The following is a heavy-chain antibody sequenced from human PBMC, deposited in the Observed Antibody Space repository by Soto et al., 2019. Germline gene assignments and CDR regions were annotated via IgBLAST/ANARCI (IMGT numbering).Heavy chain of an antibody. D-gene: IGHD3-10*01. Sequence: ASVKVSCKASGYTFTSYAMHWVRQAPGQRLEWMGWINAGNGNTKYSQKFQGRVTITRDTSASTAYMELSSLRSEDTAVYYCARVGVLLWFVHGPFDYWGQGTLVTVSS. CDR2: INAGNGNT. CDR1: GYTFTSYA. CDR3: ARVGVLLWFVHGPFDY. V-gene: IGHV1-3*01. J-gene: IGHJ4*02.